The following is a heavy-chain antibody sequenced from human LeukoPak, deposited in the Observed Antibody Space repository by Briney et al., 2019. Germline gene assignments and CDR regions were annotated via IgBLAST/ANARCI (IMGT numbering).Heavy chain of an antibody. CDR2: IYSGGST. CDR3: ARDDSSGYPI. D-gene: IGHD3-22*01. V-gene: IGHV3-53*01. CDR1: GFTVSSNY. Sequence: GGSLRLACAASGFTVSSNYMSWVRQAPGKGLEWISVIYSGGSTYYADSVKGRFTISRDNSKDTLYLQMNSLRAEDTAVYYCARDDSSGYPIWGQGTMVTVSS. J-gene: IGHJ3*02.